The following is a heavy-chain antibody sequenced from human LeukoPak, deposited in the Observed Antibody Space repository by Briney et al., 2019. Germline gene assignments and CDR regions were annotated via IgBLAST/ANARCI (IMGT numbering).Heavy chain of an antibody. J-gene: IGHJ4*02. CDR1: GFTFSNYG. D-gene: IGHD3-22*01. Sequence: GGSLRLSCAASGFTFSNYGMHWVRQAPGKGLEWVAVIWFDGNNKYYADSVKGRFTISRDNAKNSLYLQMNSLRAEDTAVYYCARAYYYDSSGYSHWGQGTLVTVSS. V-gene: IGHV3-33*01. CDR2: IWFDGNNK. CDR3: ARAYYYDSSGYSH.